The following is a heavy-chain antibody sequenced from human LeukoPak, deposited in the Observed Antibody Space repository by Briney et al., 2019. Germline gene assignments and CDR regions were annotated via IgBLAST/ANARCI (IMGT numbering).Heavy chain of an antibody. V-gene: IGHV3-30*02. CDR1: GFTFSAFG. D-gene: IGHD3-10*01. Sequence: GGSLRLSCAASGFTFSAFGMHWVRQAPGKGLEWVTFIPYDGSDKYYADSVKGRFTISRDNAKNSLYLQMNSLRAEDTALYYCAKDIGSGSYYNFDNWGQGTLVTVSS. J-gene: IGHJ4*02. CDR3: AKDIGSGSYYNFDN. CDR2: IPYDGSDK.